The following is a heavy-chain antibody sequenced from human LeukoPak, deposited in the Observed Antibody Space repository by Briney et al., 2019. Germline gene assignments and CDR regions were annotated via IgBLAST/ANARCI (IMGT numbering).Heavy chain of an antibody. CDR3: AKDSVAAAGRYFDY. D-gene: IGHD6-13*01. V-gene: IGHV3-30*18. CDR1: GFTLSKYG. Sequence: GSLRLSRAASGFTLSKYGMHLGPQAPGKGLGWGALISYGGSNKYFADSVKGRFNLYRDNSKHTLYLKMHSLSAEDTAVYYCAKDSVAAAGRYFDYWGQGTLVTVSS. J-gene: IGHJ4*02. CDR2: ISYGGSNK.